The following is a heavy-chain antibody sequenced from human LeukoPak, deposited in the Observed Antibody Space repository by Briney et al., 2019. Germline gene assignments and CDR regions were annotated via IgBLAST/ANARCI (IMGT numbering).Heavy chain of an antibody. V-gene: IGHV4-30-2*01. J-gene: IGHJ6*03. CDR1: GGSISSGDYY. CDR2: IYHSGST. D-gene: IGHD4-17*01. CDR3: ARHRATVTSGDYYYMDV. Sequence: SETLSLTCTVSGGSISSGDYYWIWIRQPPGKGLEWIGYIYHSGSTYYNPSLKSRVTISVDRSKNQFSLKLSSVTAADTAVYYCARHRATVTSGDYYYMDVWGKGTTVTVSS.